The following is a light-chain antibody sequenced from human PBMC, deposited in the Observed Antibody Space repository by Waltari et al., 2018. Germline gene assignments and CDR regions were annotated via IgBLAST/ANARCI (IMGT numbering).Light chain of an antibody. CDR3: QQSWDAPRT. CDR1: QRIGYH. CDR2: SAS. Sequence: DVQMTQSPSSLSASVGDRVTINCRASQRIGYHLNWCQRQPGRGPRVLIYSASILERGVPSRFSGSGYGTDFTLTISGLQPDDFGTYFCQQSWDAPRTFGQGTKVELK. V-gene: IGKV1-39*01. J-gene: IGKJ1*01.